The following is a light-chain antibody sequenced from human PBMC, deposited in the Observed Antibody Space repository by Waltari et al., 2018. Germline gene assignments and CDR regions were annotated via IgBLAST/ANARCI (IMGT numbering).Light chain of an antibody. CDR1: QSVGRT. CDR2: GAS. CDR3: QHYVRLPVT. Sequence: EIVLTQSPGNLSLSPGERAILSCRASQSVGRTLAWYQQKPGQAPRLLIYGASNRATCIPDRFSGSGSGTDFSLTISILEPEDFSVYYCQHYVRLPVTFGQVTRVEI. V-gene: IGKV3-20*01. J-gene: IGKJ1*01.